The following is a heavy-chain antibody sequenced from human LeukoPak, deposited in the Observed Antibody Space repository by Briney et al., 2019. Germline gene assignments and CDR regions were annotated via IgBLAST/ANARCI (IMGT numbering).Heavy chain of an antibody. CDR1: GYSFADYY. V-gene: IGHV1-2*02. J-gene: IGHJ6*03. Sequence: ASVKVSCKASGYSFADYYMHWVRQAPGQGLEWMGWIKPNSGDTRSAQKFQGRVIMTRDTSTGTAYMELSSLRSDDTAVYYCARRIAVAPYFYYYMDVWGKGTTVTVSS. CDR2: IKPNSGDT. CDR3: ARRIAVAPYFYYYMDV. D-gene: IGHD6-19*01.